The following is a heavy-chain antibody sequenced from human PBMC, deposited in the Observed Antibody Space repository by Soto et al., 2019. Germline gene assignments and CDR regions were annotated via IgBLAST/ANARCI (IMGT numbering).Heavy chain of an antibody. CDR2: VNPNSGGT. D-gene: IGHD3-3*01. V-gene: IGHV1-2*04. Sequence: ASVKVSCKASGYTFTGYYMHRVRQAPGQGLEWMGWVNPNSGGTNYAQKFQGWVTMTRDTSISTAYMELSRLRSDDTAVYYCARGGLWTTPFYYMDGWGKGTTVTVAS. J-gene: IGHJ6*03. CDR1: GYTFTGYY. CDR3: ARGGLWTTPFYYMDG.